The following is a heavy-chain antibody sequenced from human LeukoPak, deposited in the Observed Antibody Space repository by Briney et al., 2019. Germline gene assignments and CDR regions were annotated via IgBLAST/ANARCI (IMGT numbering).Heavy chain of an antibody. D-gene: IGHD2-15*01. CDR3: ARGEWLLHY. CDR1: GDTFTDYY. CDR2: INPNSGGT. J-gene: IGHJ4*02. V-gene: IGHV1-2*06. Sequence: ASVKVSCKASGDTFTDYYIHWVRQAPGQGLEWMGRINPNSGGTNNAQKFQGRLTMTRDTSSTTAYMELSGLRSDDTAVYYCARGEWLLHYWGQGTLVTVSS.